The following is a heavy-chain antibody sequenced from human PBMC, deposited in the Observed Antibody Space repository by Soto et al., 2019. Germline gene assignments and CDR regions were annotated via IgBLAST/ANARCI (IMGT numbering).Heavy chain of an antibody. CDR1: GYTLTEVS. V-gene: IGHV1-24*01. J-gene: IGHJ3*02. Sequence: ASVKVSCKVSGYTLTEVSMDWVRQAPGKGLEWMGGFDPEDGETIYAQKFQGRVTMTEDTSTDTACMELSSLRSEDTAVYYCVGSGSYGAFDIWGQGTMVTVSS. CDR3: VGSGSYGAFDI. D-gene: IGHD3-10*01. CDR2: FDPEDGET.